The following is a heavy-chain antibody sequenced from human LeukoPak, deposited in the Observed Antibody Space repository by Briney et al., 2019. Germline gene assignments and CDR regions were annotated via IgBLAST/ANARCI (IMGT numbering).Heavy chain of an antibody. Sequence: SVKVSCKASGGTFSSYAISWVRQAPGQGLEWTGGIIPIFGTANYAQKFQGRVTITADESTSTAYMELSSLRSEDTAVYYCAERAKYSSSPSSPYYYYYGMDVWGQGTTVTVSS. D-gene: IGHD6-13*01. CDR1: GGTFSSYA. V-gene: IGHV1-69*13. CDR2: IIPIFGTA. CDR3: AERAKYSSSPSSPYYYYYGMDV. J-gene: IGHJ6*02.